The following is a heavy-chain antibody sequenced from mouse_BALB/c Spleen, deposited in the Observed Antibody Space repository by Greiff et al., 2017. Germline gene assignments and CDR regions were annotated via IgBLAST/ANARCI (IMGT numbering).Heavy chain of an antibody. V-gene: IGHV1-18*01. CDR1: GYTFTDYN. J-gene: IGHJ4*01. Sequence: VQLQQSGPELVKPGASVTIPCKASGYTFTDYNMHWVKQSHGKSLEWIGDINPNNGGTIYNQKFKGKATLTVDKSSSTAYMELRSLTSEDTAVYYCARDGGGLYAMDYWGQGTAVTVAA. CDR2: INPNNGGT. CDR3: ARDGGGLYAMDY. D-gene: IGHD1-1*02.